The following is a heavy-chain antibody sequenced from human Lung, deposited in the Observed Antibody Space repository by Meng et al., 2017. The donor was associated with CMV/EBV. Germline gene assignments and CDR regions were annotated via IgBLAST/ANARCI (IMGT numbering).Heavy chain of an antibody. D-gene: IGHD2-2*02. V-gene: IGHV1-46*01. Sequence: ASVNVSCKASGYTFISYYMHWVRQAPGQGLEWMGIINPSGGSTSFAQKFQGRVTMTRDTSTSTVYMELSSLRSEDTAVYYCARGGDIVVVPAAIPLHYWGQGTLVTVSS. CDR1: GYTFISYY. J-gene: IGHJ4*02. CDR3: ARGGDIVVVPAAIPLHY. CDR2: INPSGGST.